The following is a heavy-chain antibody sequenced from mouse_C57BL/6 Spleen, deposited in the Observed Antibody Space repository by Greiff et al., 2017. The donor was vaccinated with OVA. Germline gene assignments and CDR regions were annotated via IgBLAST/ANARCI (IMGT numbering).Heavy chain of an antibody. V-gene: IGHV1-50*01. D-gene: IGHD4-1*01. J-gene: IGHJ1*03. CDR1: GYTFTSYW. CDR2: IDPSDSYT. CDR3: ARGLGRVHWYFDV. Sequence: VQLQQPGAELVKPGASVKLSCKASGYTFTSYWMQWVNQRPGQGLEWIGEIDPSDSYTNYNQKFKGKATLTVDTSSSTAYMQLSSLTSEDSAVYYCARGLGRVHWYFDVWGTGTTVTVSS.